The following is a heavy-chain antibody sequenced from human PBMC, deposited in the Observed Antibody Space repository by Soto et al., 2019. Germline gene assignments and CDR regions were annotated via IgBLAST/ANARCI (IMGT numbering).Heavy chain of an antibody. CDR3: ARDFYHLAFDF. CDR2: ISAYNGDT. Sequence: ASVKVSCKASGYTFTSYGINWVRQAPGQGLEWMGWISAYNGDTNYAQKLQGRVTMTTDTSTSTAYMELRSLRSDDTALYYCARDFYHLAFDFWAQGTMVPVSS. V-gene: IGHV1-18*01. CDR1: GYTFTSYG. J-gene: IGHJ3*01. D-gene: IGHD3-16*02.